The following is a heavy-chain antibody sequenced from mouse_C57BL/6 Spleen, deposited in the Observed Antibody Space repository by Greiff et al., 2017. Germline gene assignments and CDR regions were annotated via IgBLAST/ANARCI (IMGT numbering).Heavy chain of an antibody. J-gene: IGHJ4*01. Sequence: DVLLVESGGGLVKPGGSLKLSCAASGFTFSSYAMSWVRQTPEKRLEWVATIRDGGCYTYYPDNVKGRFTLSRDNAKNNLYLQMSHMKSEDTAMYYCARDLLRCAMDYWGQGTSVTVSS. CDR3: ARDLLRCAMDY. D-gene: IGHD1-1*01. V-gene: IGHV5-4*01. CDR2: IRDGGCYT. CDR1: GFTFSSYA.